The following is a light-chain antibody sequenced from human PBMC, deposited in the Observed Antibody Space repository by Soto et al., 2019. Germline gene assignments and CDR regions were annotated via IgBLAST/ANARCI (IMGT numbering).Light chain of an antibody. Sequence: EIVMTQSPATLSVSPGERATLSCRASQSVSSNLAWYQQKPGPATRLLIYGASTRATGIPARFCGSGFGTDFTLTISSLEPEDFAVYYCQQRHNWITFGQGTKVDIK. CDR3: QQRHNWIT. CDR2: GAS. V-gene: IGKV3-15*01. CDR1: QSVSSN. J-gene: IGKJ1*01.